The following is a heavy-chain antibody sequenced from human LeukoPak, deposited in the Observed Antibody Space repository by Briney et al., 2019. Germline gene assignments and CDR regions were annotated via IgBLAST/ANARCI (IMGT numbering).Heavy chain of an antibody. Sequence: HPGRSLRLSCAASGFTFSSYNFHWLRQAPDKGLEWLTVISYDGSYTSYGASVKGRFTVSRDNSQNTLYLQMNGLRAEDTALYYCARDHSAMPSYWGRGTLVTVSS. J-gene: IGHJ4*02. CDR3: ARDHSAMPSY. CDR2: ISYDGSYT. D-gene: IGHD2-2*01. CDR1: GFTFSSYN. V-gene: IGHV3-30*03.